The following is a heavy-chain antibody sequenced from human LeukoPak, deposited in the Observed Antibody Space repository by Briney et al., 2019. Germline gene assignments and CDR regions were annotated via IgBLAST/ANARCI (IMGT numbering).Heavy chain of an antibody. V-gene: IGHV3-21*01. J-gene: IGHJ6*03. CDR3: ARVSNAYDYYYMDV. D-gene: IGHD2-8*01. CDR2: ISSSSNYI. Sequence: PGGSLRLSCAVSGFTFSTYTMNWVRQAPGKGLEWVSSISSSSNYIYYADSVRGRFTISRDNAKNSLYLQMNSLRAEDTAVYYCARVSNAYDYYYMDVWGKGTTVTVSS. CDR1: GFTFSTYT.